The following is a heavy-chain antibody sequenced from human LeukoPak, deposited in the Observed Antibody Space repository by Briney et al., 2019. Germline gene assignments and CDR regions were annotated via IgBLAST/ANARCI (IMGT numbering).Heavy chain of an antibody. CDR1: GFTFSIFS. D-gene: IGHD3-10*01. CDR3: ARARGTMVDAFDI. V-gene: IGHV3-48*01. J-gene: IGHJ3*02. CDR2: ISSSSSSI. Sequence: PGGSLRLSCAASGFTFSIFSMNWVRQAPGKGLGWVSYISSSSSSIYYADSVKGRFTVSRDNAKNSLYLQMNSLRAEDTAVFYCARARGTMVDAFDIWGQGTMVTVSS.